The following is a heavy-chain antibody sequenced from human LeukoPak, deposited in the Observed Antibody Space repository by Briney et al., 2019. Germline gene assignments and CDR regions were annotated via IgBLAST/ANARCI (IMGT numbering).Heavy chain of an antibody. CDR1: GFTFSSYG. Sequence: PGGSLRLSCAASGFTFSSYGMHWVRQVPGKGLEWVAFVRYDASNKYYADSVKGRFTISRDNSKNTLSLQMNSLRAEDTAVYYCAKDPTYYSGSGSYREYYFDYWGQGTVVTVSS. J-gene: IGHJ4*02. CDR3: AKDPTYYSGSGSYREYYFDY. V-gene: IGHV3-30*02. CDR2: VRYDASNK. D-gene: IGHD3-10*01.